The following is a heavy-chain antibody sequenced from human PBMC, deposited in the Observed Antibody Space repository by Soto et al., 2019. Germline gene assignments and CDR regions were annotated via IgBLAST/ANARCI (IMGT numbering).Heavy chain of an antibody. CDR2: VDSDGSGT. CDR3: STVFEH. CDR1: GITFSGYW. Sequence: EVQLVESGGGSVQPGGSLRLSCVASGITFSGYWMHWVRQVPGKGLVWVARVDSDGSGTSYADSVKGRFTISRDNAKNTLYLLMNILRGEDTAVYYCSTVFEHWGQGIPVTVSS. J-gene: IGHJ4*02. V-gene: IGHV3-74*01.